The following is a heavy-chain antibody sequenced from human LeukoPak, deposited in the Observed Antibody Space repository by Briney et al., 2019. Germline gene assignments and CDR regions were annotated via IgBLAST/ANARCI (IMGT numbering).Heavy chain of an antibody. D-gene: IGHD2-21*01. Sequence: GASVKVSCKSSGGVFTTYAVSWVRQAPGQGLEWMGSIIPFLGTTNYAQKFQGRVTITADEPTRTAYMELTYVRSDDTAVYYCTIIPNVILFTHYFEYWGQGTPVTVSS. J-gene: IGHJ4*02. CDR2: IIPFLGTT. CDR1: GGVFTTYA. V-gene: IGHV1-69*11. CDR3: TIIPNVILFTHYFEY.